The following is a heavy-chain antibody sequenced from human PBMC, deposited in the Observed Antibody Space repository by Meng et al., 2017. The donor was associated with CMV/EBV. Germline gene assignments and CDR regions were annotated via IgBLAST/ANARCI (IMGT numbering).Heavy chain of an antibody. CDR2: INPDSGGT. CDR3: ARYRVDIVATTPFDY. V-gene: IGHV1-2*02. Sequence: ASVKVSCKASGYTFTKYYMHWVRQAPGQGLEWTGWINPDSGGTNYARKFQGRVTMTRDTSISTAYMELSRLTPDDTAVYYCARYRVDIVATTPFDYWGQGTLVTVSS. D-gene: IGHD5-12*01. J-gene: IGHJ4*02. CDR1: GYTFTKYY.